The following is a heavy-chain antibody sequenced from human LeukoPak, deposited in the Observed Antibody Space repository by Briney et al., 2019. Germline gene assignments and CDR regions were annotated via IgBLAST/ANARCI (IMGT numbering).Heavy chain of an antibody. CDR2: ISAYNGNT. Sequence: GASVKVSCKASGYTFTSYGISWVRQAPGQGLEWMGWISAYNGNTNYAQKLQGRVTMTTDTSTSTAYMELRSLRSDDTAVYYCARSYGYNYYYYYYMDVWGKGTTVTLSS. D-gene: IGHD5-18*01. J-gene: IGHJ6*03. CDR3: ARSYGYNYYYYYYMDV. V-gene: IGHV1-18*01. CDR1: GYTFTSYG.